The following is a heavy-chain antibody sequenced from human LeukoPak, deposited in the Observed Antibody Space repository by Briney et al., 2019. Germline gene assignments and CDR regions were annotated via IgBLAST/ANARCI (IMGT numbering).Heavy chain of an antibody. CDR3: ADPGAQADF. CDR2: IGSDSSYT. CDR1: GFTFSGYA. V-gene: IGHV3-23*01. J-gene: IGHJ4*02. Sequence: GGSLRLSCAASGFTFSGYAMSWIRQAPGKGLEWVSTIGSDSSYTYYTDSVKGRFTNSRDNSKNTVYLQMNSLRVDDKAVYYCADPGAQADFWGLGTLVTVSS. D-gene: IGHD7-27*01.